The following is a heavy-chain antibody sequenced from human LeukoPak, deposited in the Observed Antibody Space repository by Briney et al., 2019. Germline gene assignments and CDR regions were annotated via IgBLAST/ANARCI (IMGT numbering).Heavy chain of an antibody. V-gene: IGHV4-59*08. CDR3: ARLGGSGYYSFDY. Sequence: SETLSLTCTVSGGSISSYYWSWIRQPPGKGLEWIGYIYYSGSTNYNPSLESRVTISVDTSKNQFSLKLRSVTAADTAVYYCARLGGSGYYSFDYWGQGTLVTVSS. CDR1: GGSISSYY. D-gene: IGHD6-19*01. J-gene: IGHJ4*02. CDR2: IYYSGST.